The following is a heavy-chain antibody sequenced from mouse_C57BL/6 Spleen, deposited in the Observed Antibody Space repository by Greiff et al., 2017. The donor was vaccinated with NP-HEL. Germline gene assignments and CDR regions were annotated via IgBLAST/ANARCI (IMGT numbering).Heavy chain of an antibody. V-gene: IGHV5-16*01. CDR2: INYDGSST. Sequence: EVKLVESEGGLVQPGSSMKLSCTVSGFTFSDYYMAWVRQVPEKGLEWVANINYDGSSTYYLDSLKSRFIISRDNAKNILYLQMSSLKSEDTATYYCARYYYYFDYWGQGTTLTVSS. CDR1: GFTFSDYY. CDR3: ARYYYYFDY. J-gene: IGHJ2*01. D-gene: IGHD1-1*01.